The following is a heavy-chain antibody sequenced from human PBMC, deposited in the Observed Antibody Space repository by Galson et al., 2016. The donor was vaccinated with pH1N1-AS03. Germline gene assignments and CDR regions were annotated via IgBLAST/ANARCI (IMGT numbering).Heavy chain of an antibody. CDR2: VHWDGVD. CDR1: GFSLGTTSVG. V-gene: IGHV2-5*02. Sequence: PALVKPTQTLTLTCSFSGFSLGTTSVGLAWIRQPPGEALEWLALVHWDGVDRLSPSLRGRLAITKDTSKNQVVLTVTNMGPADTGTDFCTKTSGYDFDFWGQGAPVPVS. J-gene: IGHJ4*02. D-gene: IGHD5-12*01. CDR3: TKTSGYDFDF.